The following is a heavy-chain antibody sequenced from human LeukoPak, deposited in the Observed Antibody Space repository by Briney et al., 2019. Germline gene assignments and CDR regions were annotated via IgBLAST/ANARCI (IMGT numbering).Heavy chain of an antibody. CDR1: GYTFTSSG. CDR2: ISAYNGNT. Sequence: GASLKVSCKASGYTFTSSGISWVRQAPGQGLEWMGWISAYNGNTNYAQKLQGRVTMTTDTSTSTAYMELRSLRSDDTAVYYCARTTVTNRFDYWGQGTLVTVSS. CDR3: ARTTVTNRFDY. J-gene: IGHJ4*02. D-gene: IGHD4-17*01. V-gene: IGHV1-18*01.